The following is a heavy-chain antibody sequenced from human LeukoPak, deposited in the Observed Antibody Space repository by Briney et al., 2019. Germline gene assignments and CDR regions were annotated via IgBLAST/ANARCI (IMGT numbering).Heavy chain of an antibody. CDR1: GGSISSYY. V-gene: IGHV4-59*08. D-gene: IGHD6-13*01. Sequence: SETLSLTCTVSGGSISSYYWSWIRQPPGKGLEWIGYIYYSGSTNYNPSLKSRVTISVDTSKNQFSLKLSSVTAADTAVYYCARDEGSSWYHYWGQGTLVTVSS. J-gene: IGHJ4*02. CDR2: IYYSGST. CDR3: ARDEGSSWYHY.